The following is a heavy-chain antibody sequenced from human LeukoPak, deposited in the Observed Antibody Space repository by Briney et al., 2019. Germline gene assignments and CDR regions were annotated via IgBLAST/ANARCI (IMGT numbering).Heavy chain of an antibody. D-gene: IGHD3-9*01. CDR2: IYYSGST. CDR1: GGSISSSSYY. V-gene: IGHV4-39*01. Sequence: SETLSLTCTVSGGSISSSSYYWGWIRQPPGKGLEWIGSIYYSGSTYYNPSLKSRATISVDTSKNQFSLKLSSVTAADTAVYYCARLVGILTGSVNDYWGQGTLVTVSS. J-gene: IGHJ4*02. CDR3: ARLVGILTGSVNDY.